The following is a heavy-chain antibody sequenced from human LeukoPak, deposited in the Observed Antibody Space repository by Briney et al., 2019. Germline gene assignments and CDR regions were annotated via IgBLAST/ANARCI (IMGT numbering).Heavy chain of an antibody. CDR2: IYYSGST. Sequence: SETPSLTCTVSGASISTNTYYWGWIRQPPGKGLEWIGSIYYSGSTYDNPSLKSRVTISVDTSKNQFSLKLSSVTAADTAVYYCARVGDDSSGYYVDYWGQGTIVSVSS. D-gene: IGHD3-22*01. J-gene: IGHJ4*02. CDR1: GASISTNTYY. CDR3: ARVGDDSSGYYVDY. V-gene: IGHV4-39*07.